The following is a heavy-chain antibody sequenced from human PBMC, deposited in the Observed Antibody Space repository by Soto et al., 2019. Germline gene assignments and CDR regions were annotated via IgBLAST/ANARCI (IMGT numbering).Heavy chain of an antibody. Sequence: SETLSLTCAVSGGSIGSSYWGSWVRQTPGKGLEWIGEINHSGSTNYNPSLKSRVTISVDTSKNQFSLKLSSVTAADTAVYYCARERRHYYYYYGMDVWGQGTTVT. J-gene: IGHJ6*02. CDR3: ARERRHYYYYYGMDV. CDR2: INHSGST. CDR1: GGSIGSSYW. V-gene: IGHV4-4*02.